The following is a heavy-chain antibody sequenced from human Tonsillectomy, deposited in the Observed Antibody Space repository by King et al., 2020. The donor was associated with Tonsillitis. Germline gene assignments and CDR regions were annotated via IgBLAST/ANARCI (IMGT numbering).Heavy chain of an antibody. Sequence: VQLVESGGGVVQPGRSLRLSCAASGFTFSNYDMHWVRQAPGKGLEWVALIAYDASYENYADSVKGRFAISRDNSKNTLYLEMNSLRVEDTAVYYCAKDGIGLPDWYFDLWGRGTVVTVSS. J-gene: IGHJ2*01. V-gene: IGHV3-30*18. CDR1: GFTFSNYD. CDR2: IAYDASYE. D-gene: IGHD1-14*01. CDR3: AKDGIGLPDWYFDL.